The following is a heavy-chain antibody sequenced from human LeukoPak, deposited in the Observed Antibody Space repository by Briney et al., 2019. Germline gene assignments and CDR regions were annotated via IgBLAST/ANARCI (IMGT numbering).Heavy chain of an antibody. D-gene: IGHD6-13*01. CDR3: AKDQDGSSWFAIDY. CDR2: ISGSGGST. V-gene: IGHV3-23*01. CDR1: GFTFSSCV. J-gene: IGHJ4*02. Sequence: GGSLRLSCAASGFTFSSCVMNWVRQAPGKGLEWVSTISGSGGSTYYADSVKGRFTISRDNSKNTLYLQMNSLRAEDTAVYYCAKDQDGSSWFAIDYWGQGTLVTVSS.